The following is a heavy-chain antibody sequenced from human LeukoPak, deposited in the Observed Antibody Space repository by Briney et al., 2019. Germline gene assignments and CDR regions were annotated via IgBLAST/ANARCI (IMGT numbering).Heavy chain of an antibody. CDR1: GGSISTYY. CDR2: IYHNGNT. CDR3: ARHTASGTNDAFDI. D-gene: IGHD6-13*01. J-gene: IGHJ3*02. Sequence: SETLSLTCTVSGGSISTYYWSWTRQPPGKGLEWIGYIYHNGNTKYNPSLKSRVTISVDTSKDQLSLNLISVTATDTAVYYCARHTASGTNDAFDIWGQGTMVTVSS. V-gene: IGHV4-59*08.